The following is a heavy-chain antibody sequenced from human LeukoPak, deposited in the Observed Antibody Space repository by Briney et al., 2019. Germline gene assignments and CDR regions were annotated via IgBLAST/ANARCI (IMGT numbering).Heavy chain of an antibody. CDR3: AKGLGYCSSTSCSLSDY. J-gene: IGHJ4*02. D-gene: IGHD2-2*01. V-gene: IGHV3-23*01. CDR2: ISGSGGST. CDR1: GFTFSSYA. Sequence: AGGSLRLSCAASGFTFSSYAKTWVRQAPGKGLEWVSGISGSGGSTYYADSVKGRFTISRDNSKNTLYLQMNSLRAEDTAVYYCAKGLGYCSSTSCSLSDYWGQGTLVTVSS.